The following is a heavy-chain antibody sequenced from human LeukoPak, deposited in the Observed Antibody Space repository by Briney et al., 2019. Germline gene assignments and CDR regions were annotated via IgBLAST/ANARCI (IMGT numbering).Heavy chain of an antibody. D-gene: IGHD4-23*01. J-gene: IGHJ4*02. CDR1: GFTFSSYA. V-gene: IGHV3-23*01. CDR2: ISHTGGGT. CDR3: ATYSGGNFFDY. Sequence: PGGSLRLSCAASGFTFSSYAMSWVRQAPGKGLEGVSSISHTGGGTFYADSVRGRFTISRDNSKNTLYLQMTNLRADDTAVYYCATYSGGNFFDYWGQGTLVTVSS.